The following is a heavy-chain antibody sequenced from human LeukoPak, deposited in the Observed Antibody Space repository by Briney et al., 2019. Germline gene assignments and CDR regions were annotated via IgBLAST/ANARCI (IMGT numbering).Heavy chain of an antibody. D-gene: IGHD3-22*01. V-gene: IGHV4-61*01. Sequence: PSETLSLTCTVSGDSVSSGSYYWSWVRQPPGKGLEWIGYIYYTGNTNYNPSLKSRVTISVDTSKNQFSLKLSSVTAADTAVYYCARDATYDSSGYYFDYWGQGTLVTVSS. CDR1: GDSVSSGSYY. J-gene: IGHJ4*02. CDR3: ARDATYDSSGYYFDY. CDR2: IYYTGNT.